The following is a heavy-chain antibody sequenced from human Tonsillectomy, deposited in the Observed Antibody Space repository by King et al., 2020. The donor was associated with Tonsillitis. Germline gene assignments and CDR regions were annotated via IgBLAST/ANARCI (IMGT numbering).Heavy chain of an antibody. CDR3: ASGSNYFDF. CDR1: GGSISRYY. CDR2: VFYIGST. J-gene: IGHJ4*02. Sequence: VQLQESGPGLVKASETLLLTCSVSGGSISRYYWSWIRPPPGKGLAWIGNVFYIGSTNYNPSLKSRVTISVDASKNQFSLKLTSVTAADTAVYYCASGSNYFDFWGQGILVTVSS. D-gene: IGHD2-15*01. V-gene: IGHV4-59*01.